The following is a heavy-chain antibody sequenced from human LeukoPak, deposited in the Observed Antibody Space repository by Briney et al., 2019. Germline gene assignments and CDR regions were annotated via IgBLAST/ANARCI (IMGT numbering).Heavy chain of an antibody. J-gene: IGHJ6*04. CDR2: TYYRSKWYN. CDR1: GDSVSSNTAA. Sequence: SQTLSLTCAISGDSVSSNTAAWNWIRQSPSRGLEWLGRTYYRSKWYNDDAGSVKSRITTNTDTSKNQFSLQLNSVNPEDADVYYCARQYSSGWYYYYGLDVWGKGTTVTVSS. V-gene: IGHV6-1*01. D-gene: IGHD6-19*01. CDR3: ARQYSSGWYYYYGLDV.